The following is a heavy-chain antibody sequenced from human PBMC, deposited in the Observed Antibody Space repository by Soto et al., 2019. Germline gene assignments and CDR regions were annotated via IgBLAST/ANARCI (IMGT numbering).Heavy chain of an antibody. Sequence: QVQLVQSGAEVKKPGSSVKVSCKASGGTFSSYAISWVRQAPGQGLEWMGGIIPIFGTANYAQKFQGRVTITADESTSTAYMELSSLRSEDRAVYYCAVTMVRGVIGYYYYGMDVWGQGTTVTVSS. CDR2: IIPIFGTA. D-gene: IGHD3-10*01. J-gene: IGHJ6*02. CDR3: AVTMVRGVIGYYYYGMDV. V-gene: IGHV1-69*01. CDR1: GGTFSSYA.